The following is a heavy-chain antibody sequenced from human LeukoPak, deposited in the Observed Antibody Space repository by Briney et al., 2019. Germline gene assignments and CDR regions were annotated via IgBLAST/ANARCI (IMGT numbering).Heavy chain of an antibody. J-gene: IGHJ4*02. Sequence: QPGRSLRLSCAASGFIFDDYAMHWVRQAPGKGLEWVSGISWNSGSIGYADSVRGRFTISRDNSKNSLYLQMNSLRAEDTALYYCATLIRRKLRKGFLLRFLDQNDYWGQGTLVTVSS. CDR2: ISWNSGSI. D-gene: IGHD3-3*01. CDR3: ATLIRRKLRKGFLLRFLDQNDY. CDR1: GFIFDDYA. V-gene: IGHV3-9*01.